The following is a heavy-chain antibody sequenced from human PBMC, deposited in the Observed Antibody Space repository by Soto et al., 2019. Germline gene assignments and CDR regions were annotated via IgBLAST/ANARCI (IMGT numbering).Heavy chain of an antibody. CDR1: GGSISSSSYY. D-gene: IGHD2-15*01. V-gene: IGHV4-39*01. Sequence: SETLSLTCTVSGGSISSSSYYWGWIRQPPGKGLEWIGSIYYSGSTYYNPSLKSRVTISVDTSKNQFSLKLSSVTAADTAVYYCARLFTRGVVVAEGNYWGQGTLVIVSS. J-gene: IGHJ4*02. CDR2: IYYSGST. CDR3: ARLFTRGVVVAEGNY.